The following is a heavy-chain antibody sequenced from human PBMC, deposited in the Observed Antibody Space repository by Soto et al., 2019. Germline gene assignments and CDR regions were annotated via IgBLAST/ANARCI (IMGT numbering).Heavy chain of an antibody. CDR3: ARGSYGPGSYIQWDY. J-gene: IGHJ4*02. D-gene: IGHD3-10*01. CDR2: ISAYNGNT. CDR1: GYTFTSYG. Sequence: QVQLVQSGAEVKKPGASVKVSCKASGYTFTSYGISWVRQAPGQGLEWMGWISAYNGNTNYAQKLQGRVTMTTDTPTSTADMELRSMRSDDTAVYYCARGSYGPGSYIQWDYWGQGTLVTVSS. V-gene: IGHV1-18*01.